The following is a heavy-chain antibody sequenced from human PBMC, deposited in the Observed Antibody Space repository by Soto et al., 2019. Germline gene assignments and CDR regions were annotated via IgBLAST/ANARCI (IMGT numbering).Heavy chain of an antibody. CDR2: IYHSGST. J-gene: IGHJ4*02. CDR1: GGSISSGGYS. Sequence: SETLSLTCAVSGGSISSGGYSWSWIRQPPGKGLEWIRYIYHSGSTYYNPSLKSRVTISVDRSKNQFSLKLSSVTAADTAVYYCARARRSTSFDYWGQGTLVTVSS. CDR3: ARARRSTSFDY. D-gene: IGHD6-6*01. V-gene: IGHV4-30-2*01.